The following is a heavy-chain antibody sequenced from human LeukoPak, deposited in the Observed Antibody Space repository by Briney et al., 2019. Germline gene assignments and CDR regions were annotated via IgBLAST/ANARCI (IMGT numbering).Heavy chain of an antibody. J-gene: IGHJ4*02. CDR3: AKDLWMYSSSGGYFDY. CDR1: GFTFSSYA. V-gene: IGHV3-23*01. CDR2: ISGSGGST. D-gene: IGHD6-13*01. Sequence: QTGGSLRLSCAASGFTFSSYAMSWVRQAPGKGLEWVSAISGSGGSTYYADSVKGRFTISRDNSKNTLYLQMNSLRAEDTAVYYCAKDLWMYSSSGGYFDYWGQGTLVTVSS.